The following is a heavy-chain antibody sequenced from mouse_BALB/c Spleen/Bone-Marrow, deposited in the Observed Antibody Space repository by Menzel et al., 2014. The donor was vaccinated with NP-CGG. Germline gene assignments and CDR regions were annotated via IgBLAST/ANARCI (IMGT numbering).Heavy chain of an antibody. J-gene: IGHJ3*01. CDR1: GYTFTSYW. V-gene: IGHV1-69*02. CDR3: ASYYGYDEGFAY. CDR2: IDPSDSYT. D-gene: IGHD2-2*01. Sequence: QVQLQQSGAELVKPGASVKLSCKASGYTFTSYWMHWVKQRPGQGLEWIGEIDPSDSYTNYNQKFKGKATLTVDKSSSTATMQLNSLTSEDSAVDYCASYYGYDEGFAYWGQGTLVTVSA.